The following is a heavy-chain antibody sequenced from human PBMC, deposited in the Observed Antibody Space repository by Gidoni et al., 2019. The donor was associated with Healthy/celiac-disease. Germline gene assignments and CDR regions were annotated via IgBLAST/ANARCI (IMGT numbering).Heavy chain of an antibody. V-gene: IGHV4-61*02. J-gene: IGHJ6*02. CDR1: GGAISSGSYY. CDR3: ARGGLVIDYYYYGMDV. Sequence: QGQLKESGPGLVKPSQTLSLTCTVSGGAISSGSYYWSWIRQPAGKGLEWIGRIYTIGSTNFNPSLKSRVTMSVDTSKNQFSLKLSSVTAADTAVYYCARGGLVIDYYYYGMDVWGQGTTVTVSS. D-gene: IGHD3-3*01. CDR2: IYTIGST.